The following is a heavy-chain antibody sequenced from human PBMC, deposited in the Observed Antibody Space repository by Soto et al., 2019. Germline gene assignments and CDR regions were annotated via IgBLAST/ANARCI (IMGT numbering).Heavy chain of an antibody. CDR1: GFTFSSYA. J-gene: IGHJ4*02. D-gene: IGHD3-10*01. CDR3: AKDPNGSGITGLFDY. Sequence: GGSLRLSCAASGFTFSSYAMSWVRQAPGKGLEWVSAISGSGGSTYYADSVKGRFTISRDNSKNTLYLQMNSLRAEDTAVYYCAKDPNGSGITGLFDYWGQGPLVTVSS. CDR2: ISGSGGST. V-gene: IGHV3-23*01.